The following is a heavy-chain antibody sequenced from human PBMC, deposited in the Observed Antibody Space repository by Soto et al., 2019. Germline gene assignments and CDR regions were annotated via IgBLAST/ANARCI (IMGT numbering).Heavy chain of an antibody. CDR3: AKAAGYFSSTSCYPYYFDY. CDR1: GSTFSSYA. D-gene: IGHD2-2*01. V-gene: IGHV3-23*01. Sequence: PGGSLRLSCAASGSTFSSYAMSWVRQAPGRGLEWVSAISGSGGSTYYADSVKGRFTISRDNSKNTLYLQMNSLRAEDTAVYYCAKAAGYFSSTSCYPYYFDYSAQGTLVPVSA. CDR2: ISGSGGST. J-gene: IGHJ4*02.